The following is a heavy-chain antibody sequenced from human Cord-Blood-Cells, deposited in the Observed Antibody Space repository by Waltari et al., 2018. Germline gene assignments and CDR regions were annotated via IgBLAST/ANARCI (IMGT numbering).Heavy chain of an antibody. CDR3: ARAAMVRGVIN. CDR1: GGSFSGYY. D-gene: IGHD3-10*01. V-gene: IGHV4-34*01. CDR2: INHSGST. J-gene: IGHJ4*02. Sequence: QVQLQQWGAGLLKPSATLSLTCAVYGGSFSGYYWSWIRQPPGKGLEWIGEINHSGSTNYNPSLKSRVTISVDTSKNQFSLKLSSVTAADTAVYYCARAAMVRGVINWGQGTLVTVSS.